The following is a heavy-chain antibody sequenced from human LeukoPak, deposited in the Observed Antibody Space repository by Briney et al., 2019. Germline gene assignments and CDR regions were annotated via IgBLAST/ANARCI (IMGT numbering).Heavy chain of an antibody. CDR2: INRDGSDT. V-gene: IGHV3-74*01. J-gene: IGHJ3*02. Sequence: QPGGSLRLSCAASGFTLSSYWMHWVRHAAGKWLVWVSRINRDGSDTTYADSVKGRVTISRDNSKKTIYIEMSSLRPEDTAVCYCVKGGQWLAKAAFDIWGEGTMVTVSS. CDR3: VKGGQWLAKAAFDI. D-gene: IGHD6-19*01. CDR1: GFTLSSYW.